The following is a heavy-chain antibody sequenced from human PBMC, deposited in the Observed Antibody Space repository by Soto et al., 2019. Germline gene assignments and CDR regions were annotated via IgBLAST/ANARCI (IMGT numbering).Heavy chain of an antibody. Sequence: QVQLVQYGAEVKKPGSSVKVSCKASGGIFSTYAISWLRQAPGQGLEWMGGIIPIFGTPNYAQKFQGRVTITADESTRTAYMGLGRLRSEYTAVYYCARDRDYYGSGNYYNRIDFWGQGTLVTVSS. CDR1: GGIFSTYA. J-gene: IGHJ4*02. CDR3: ARDRDYYGSGNYYNRIDF. D-gene: IGHD3-10*01. V-gene: IGHV1-69*01. CDR2: IIPIFGTP.